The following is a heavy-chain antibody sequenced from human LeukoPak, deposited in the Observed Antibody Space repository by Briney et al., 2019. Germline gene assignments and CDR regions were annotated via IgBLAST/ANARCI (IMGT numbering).Heavy chain of an antibody. CDR3: ARQNGLASAPDY. Sequence: GEALKISCQGSGYSFTNYWIGWVRQMPGKGLEWMGIIYPGDFDTKYGPSFQGQVTISADKSIRTAYLQWSSLKASETAIYYCARQNGLASAPDYWGQGTLVTVSS. CDR1: GYSFTNYW. J-gene: IGHJ4*02. CDR2: IYPGDFDT. V-gene: IGHV5-51*01. D-gene: IGHD6-13*01.